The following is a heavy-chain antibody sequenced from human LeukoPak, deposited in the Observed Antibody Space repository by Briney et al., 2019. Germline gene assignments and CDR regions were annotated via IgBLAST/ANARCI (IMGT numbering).Heavy chain of an antibody. V-gene: IGHV3-21*01. D-gene: IGHD5-12*01. CDR2: ISSSSSYI. CDR1: GFTSSSYS. Sequence: GGSLRLSCAASGFTSSSYSMNWVRQAPGKGLEWVSSISSSSSYIYYADSVKGRFTISRDNAKNSLYLQMNSLRAEDTAVYYCAREGGIVATTHSDYWGQGTLVTVSS. J-gene: IGHJ4*02. CDR3: AREGGIVATTHSDY.